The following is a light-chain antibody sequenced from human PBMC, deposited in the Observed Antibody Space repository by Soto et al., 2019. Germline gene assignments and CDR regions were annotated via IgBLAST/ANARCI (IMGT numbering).Light chain of an antibody. CDR2: AAS. CDR3: QQTYSAPLT. Sequence: DIQMTQSPSSLSASVGDRVTITCRASQSISRYLNWYRQKPGKAPNLLIYAASSLQSGVPSRFSGSGSGTDFTLTISSLQPEDFATYYCQQTYSAPLTFGGGTKVDIK. CDR1: QSISRY. V-gene: IGKV1-39*01. J-gene: IGKJ4*01.